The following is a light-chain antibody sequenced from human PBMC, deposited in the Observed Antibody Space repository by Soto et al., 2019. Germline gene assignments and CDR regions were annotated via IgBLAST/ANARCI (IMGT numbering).Light chain of an antibody. Sequence: QSVLTQPPSASGSPGQSVTISCTGTSSDVGGYNYVSWYQQHPGKAPKLMIYEVSKRPSGVPDRFSGSKSGNTASLTVSGLQAEDEADYDCSSYAGSNTLGVFGGGTKLTVL. J-gene: IGLJ3*02. CDR3: SSYAGSNTLGV. CDR2: EVS. V-gene: IGLV2-8*01. CDR1: SSDVGGYNY.